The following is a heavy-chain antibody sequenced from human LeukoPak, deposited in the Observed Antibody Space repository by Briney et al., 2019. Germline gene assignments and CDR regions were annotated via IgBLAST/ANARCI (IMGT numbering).Heavy chain of an antibody. CDR1: GSTFSSYG. Sequence: ASVKVSXKASGSTFSSYGINWVRQATGQGLEWMGWMNPNSGDTGYTQRFQGRVTMTRDTSISTAYMELSSLRSEDTAVYYCARGPYGTGSHFDFWGLGTLVTVSS. CDR3: ARGPYGTGSHFDF. V-gene: IGHV1-8*02. D-gene: IGHD3-10*01. CDR2: MNPNSGDT. J-gene: IGHJ4*02.